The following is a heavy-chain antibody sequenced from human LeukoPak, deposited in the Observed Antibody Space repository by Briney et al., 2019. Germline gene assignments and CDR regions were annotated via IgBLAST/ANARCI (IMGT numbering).Heavy chain of an antibody. Sequence: SETLSLTCAVYGGSFSGYYWSWIRQPPGKGLEWIGEINHSGSTNYNPSLKSRVTISVDTSKNQFSLKLSSVTAADTSVYYCASDTVAGTGWGQGTLVTVSS. CDR1: GGSFSGYY. CDR2: INHSGST. J-gene: IGHJ4*02. D-gene: IGHD6-19*01. CDR3: ASDTVAGTG. V-gene: IGHV4-34*01.